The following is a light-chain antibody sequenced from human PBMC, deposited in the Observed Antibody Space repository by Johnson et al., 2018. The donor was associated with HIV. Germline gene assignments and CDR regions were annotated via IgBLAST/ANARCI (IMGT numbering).Light chain of an antibody. V-gene: IGLV1-51*02. CDR3: VTCDRSLDAGV. Sequence: QSVLTQPPSVSAAPGQKVTISCSGSTSNIGNYFVCWYQQLPGAAPTLLIYENNQRPSGIPPRFSGSTSATSATLAFTALLLWHEAHFFWVTCDRSLDAGVFGTGTRVTVL. J-gene: IGLJ1*01. CDR2: ENN. CDR1: TSNIGNYF.